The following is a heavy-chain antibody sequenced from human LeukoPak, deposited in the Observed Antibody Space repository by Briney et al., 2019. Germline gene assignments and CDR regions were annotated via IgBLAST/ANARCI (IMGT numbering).Heavy chain of an antibody. Sequence: SGESLKISCKGSGYSFTSYWIGWVRQMPGKGLEWMGIIYPGDSDTRYSPSFQGQVTISADKSISTAYLQWSSLKASDTAMYYCARRFGYHRPEYYFDYWGQGTLVTVSS. CDR1: GYSFTSYW. V-gene: IGHV5-51*01. J-gene: IGHJ4*02. D-gene: IGHD6-25*01. CDR3: ARRFGYHRPEYYFDY. CDR2: IYPGDSDT.